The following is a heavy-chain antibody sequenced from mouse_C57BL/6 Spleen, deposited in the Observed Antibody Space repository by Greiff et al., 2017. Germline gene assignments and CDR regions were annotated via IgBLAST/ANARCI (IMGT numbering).Heavy chain of an antibody. CDR2: ISSGGSYT. D-gene: IGHD1-1*01. CDR3: ARRGITTVVEDY. J-gene: IGHJ2*01. CDR1: GFTFSSYG. Sequence: EVQLVESGGDLVKPGGSLKLSCAASGFTFSSYGMSWVRQTPDKRLEWVATISSGGSYTYYPDSVKGRCTISRDNAKNTRYLKMSRLKSEDTAMYYCARRGITTVVEDYWGQGTTLTVSS. V-gene: IGHV5-6*01.